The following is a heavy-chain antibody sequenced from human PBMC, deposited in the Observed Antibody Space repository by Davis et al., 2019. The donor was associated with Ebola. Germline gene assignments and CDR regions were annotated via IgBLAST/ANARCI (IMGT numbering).Heavy chain of an antibody. CDR2: IRSKANSYAT. V-gene: IGHV3-73*01. D-gene: IGHD2-21*01. J-gene: IGHJ4*02. Sequence: GRSLRLSCAASGFTFSGSAIHWVRQDSGKGLECVGRIRSKANSYATAYAASVKGRFTISSDDSKNTTYLKMNSLNTEDTAVYYCAVVIDAIDYWGQGTLVTVSS. CDR1: GFTFSGSA. CDR3: AVVIDAIDY.